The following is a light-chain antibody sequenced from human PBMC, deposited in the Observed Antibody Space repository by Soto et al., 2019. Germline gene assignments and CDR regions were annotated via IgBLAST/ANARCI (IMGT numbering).Light chain of an antibody. CDR1: QSVGRN. CDR2: GAS. V-gene: IGKV3-15*01. CDR3: QQYNHWPPLT. Sequence: EIVMTQSPATLSVSPGERATLSCRASQSVGRNLDWYQQKPGQAPRLLIYGASTRATGIPARFSGSGSGTEFTLTISSLQSEDFAIYSCQQYNHWPPLTFGGGTKVEIK. J-gene: IGKJ4*01.